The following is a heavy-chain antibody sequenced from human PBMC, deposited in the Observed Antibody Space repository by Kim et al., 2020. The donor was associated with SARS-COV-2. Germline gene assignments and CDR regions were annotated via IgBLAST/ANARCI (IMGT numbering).Heavy chain of an antibody. CDR2: IWYDGSNK. CDR1: GFTFSSYG. CDR3: ARDGPDIAAAGTRPPYGMDV. J-gene: IGHJ6*02. Sequence: GGSLRLSCAASGFTFSSYGMHWVRQAPGKGLEWVAVIWYDGSNKYYADSVKGRFTISRDNSKNTLYLQMNSLRAEDTAVYYCARDGPDIAAAGTRPPYGMDVWGQGTTVTVSS. D-gene: IGHD6-13*01. V-gene: IGHV3-33*01.